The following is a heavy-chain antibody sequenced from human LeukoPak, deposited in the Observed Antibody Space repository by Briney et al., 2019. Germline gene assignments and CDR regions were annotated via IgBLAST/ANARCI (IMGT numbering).Heavy chain of an antibody. D-gene: IGHD3-22*01. Sequence: PSETLSLTCAVYGGSFSGYYWSWIRQPPGKGLEWIGEINHSGSTNYNPSLKSRVTISVDTSKNQFSLKLSSVTAADTAVYYCVLDYYDSSGYYFDYWGQGTLVTVSS. J-gene: IGHJ4*02. CDR2: INHSGST. CDR1: GGSFSGYY. V-gene: IGHV4-34*01. CDR3: VLDYYDSSGYYFDY.